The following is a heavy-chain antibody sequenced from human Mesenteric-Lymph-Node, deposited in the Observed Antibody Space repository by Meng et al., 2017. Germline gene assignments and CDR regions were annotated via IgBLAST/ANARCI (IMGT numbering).Heavy chain of an antibody. CDR1: GFTFSSYS. CDR2: ISYDGSNK. CDR3: AREDSSSYEALDY. J-gene: IGHJ4*02. D-gene: IGHD6-13*01. V-gene: IGHV3-30*03. Sequence: GESLKISCAASGFTFSSYSMNWVRQAPGKGLEWVAVISYDGSNKYYADSVKGRFTISRDNSKNSLYLQMNSLRAEDTAVYYCAREDSSSYEALDYWGQGTLVTVSS.